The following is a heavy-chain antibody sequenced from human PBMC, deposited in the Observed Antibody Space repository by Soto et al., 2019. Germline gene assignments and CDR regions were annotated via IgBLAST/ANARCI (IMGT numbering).Heavy chain of an antibody. CDR1: GVSLTSGNW. Sequence: SETLSLTCAVSGVSLTSGNWWTWVRQSPQRGLEYIGEIFHDGTANYYPSFERRVAMSVDTSRNQFSLKLTSVTAADTAVYFCARLVYDTRLNYMYFDFWGPRTLVTVSS. V-gene: IGHV4-4*02. J-gene: IGHJ4*02. CDR2: IFHDGTA. CDR3: ARLVYDTRLNYMYFDF. D-gene: IGHD3-10*01.